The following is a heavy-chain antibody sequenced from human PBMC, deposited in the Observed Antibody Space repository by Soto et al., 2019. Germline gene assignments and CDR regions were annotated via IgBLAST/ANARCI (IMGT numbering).Heavy chain of an antibody. J-gene: IGHJ5*02. D-gene: IGHD3-3*02. Sequence: LSLTRTVSGDSIISSDFYWGWVRPPPGKGLEWIGSIFYLGSSYYNPSLKSRVTMSVDTSKNQFSLRLKSVTAADTALYFCARHSLALRKNNWFDPWGQGIMVNVSS. CDR2: IFYLGSS. V-gene: IGHV4-39*01. CDR1: GDSIISSDFY. CDR3: ARHSLALRKNNWFDP.